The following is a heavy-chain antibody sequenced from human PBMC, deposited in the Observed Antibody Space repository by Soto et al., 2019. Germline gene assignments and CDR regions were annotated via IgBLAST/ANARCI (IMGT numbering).Heavy chain of an antibody. CDR3: ARLDGSSVWSWFDP. J-gene: IGHJ5*02. CDR1: GGSISSYY. V-gene: IGHV4-59*01. D-gene: IGHD6-13*01. CDR2: IYYSGST. Sequence: QVQLQESGPGLVKPSETLSLTCTVSGGSISSYYWSWIRQPPGKGLEWIGYIYYSGSTNYNPSLKRRVTISVDTSKNQFSLKLSSVTAADTAVYYCARLDGSSVWSWFDPWGQGTLVTVSS.